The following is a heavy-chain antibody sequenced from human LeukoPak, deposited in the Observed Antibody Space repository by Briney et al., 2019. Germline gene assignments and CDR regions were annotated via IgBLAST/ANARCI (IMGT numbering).Heavy chain of an antibody. Sequence: PSETLSVTCAVYGGSFSGYYWSWIRQPPGKGLEWIGEINHSGSTNYNPSLKSRVTISVDTSKNQFSLKLSSVTAADTAVYYCARGLGYFENWGQGTLVTVSS. CDR2: INHSGST. D-gene: IGHD3-10*01. V-gene: IGHV4-34*01. CDR1: GGSFSGYY. CDR3: ARGLGYFEN. J-gene: IGHJ4*02.